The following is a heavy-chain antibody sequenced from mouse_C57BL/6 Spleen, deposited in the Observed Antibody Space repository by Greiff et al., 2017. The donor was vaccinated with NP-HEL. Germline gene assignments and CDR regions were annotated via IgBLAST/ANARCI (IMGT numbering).Heavy chain of an antibody. CDR1: GYTFTSYW. D-gene: IGHD2-1*01. V-gene: IGHV1-64*01. Sequence: VQLQQPGAELVKPGASVKLSCKASGYTFTSYWMHWVKQRPGQGLEWIGMIHPNSGSTNYNEKFKSKATLTVDKSSSTAYMQLSSLTSEDSAVYYCARKRDYGNYYAMDYWGQGTSVTVSS. J-gene: IGHJ4*01. CDR2: IHPNSGST. CDR3: ARKRDYGNYYAMDY.